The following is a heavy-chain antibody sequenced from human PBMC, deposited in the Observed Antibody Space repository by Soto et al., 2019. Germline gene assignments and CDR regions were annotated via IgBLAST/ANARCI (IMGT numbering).Heavy chain of an antibody. V-gene: IGHV1-46*01. CDR3: ARSSGGNFGIIIEGTNWFAP. Sequence: ASVKVSCKAPRDTFTSYYINWVRQAPGQGLEWMGVINPHGGSTAYAQKFKGRVTLTRDTSASTVYMEVSSLTSEDTAMYYCARSSGGNFGIIIEGTNWFAPWGQGTMVTVYS. D-gene: IGHD1-26*01. J-gene: IGHJ5*02. CDR2: INPHGGST. CDR1: RDTFTSYY.